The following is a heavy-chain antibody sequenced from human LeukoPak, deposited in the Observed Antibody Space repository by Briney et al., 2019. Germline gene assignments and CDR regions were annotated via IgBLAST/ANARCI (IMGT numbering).Heavy chain of an antibody. CDR3: ARGGSGWYAPQGPDY. CDR1: GFTFSSYG. J-gene: IGHJ4*02. D-gene: IGHD6-19*01. CDR2: IWYDGSNK. V-gene: IGHV3-30*19. Sequence: PGGSLRLSCAASGFTFSSYGMHWVRQAPGKGLEWVAVIWYDGSNKYYADSVKGRFTISRDNSKNTLFLQMNSLRAEDTAVYYCARGGSGWYAPQGPDYWGQGTLVTVSS.